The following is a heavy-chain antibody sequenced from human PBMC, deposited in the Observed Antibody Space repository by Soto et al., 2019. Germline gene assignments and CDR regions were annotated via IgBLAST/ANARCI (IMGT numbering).Heavy chain of an antibody. CDR1: GYTFTNYN. Sequence: QVQFVQSGAEVKKPGASVKVSCKAPGYTFTNYNIHWVRQAPGQGLEWMGWINVCNGNTSYTQKFQGRLTLTSDTTRNTAYLELHSLNSEDTDVYTSATPQDYDGCHDSWGQGTLVTVSS. D-gene: IGHD3-22*01. CDR2: INVCNGNT. CDR3: ATPQDYDGCHDS. J-gene: IGHJ4*02. V-gene: IGHV1-3*01.